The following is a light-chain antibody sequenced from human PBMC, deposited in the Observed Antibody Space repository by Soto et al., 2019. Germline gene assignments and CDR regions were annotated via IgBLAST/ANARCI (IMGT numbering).Light chain of an antibody. Sequence: QSALTQPPSASGSPGQSVTISCTGSSSDVGGYNYVSWYQHHPGKAPKLMIYEVNKRPSGVPDRFSGSKAGTTASLTVSGLQAEEEADYYWSSYAGSSSLVFGGGTKLTVL. J-gene: IGLJ2*01. CDR3: SSYAGSSSLV. CDR2: EVN. CDR1: SSDVGGYNY. V-gene: IGLV2-8*01.